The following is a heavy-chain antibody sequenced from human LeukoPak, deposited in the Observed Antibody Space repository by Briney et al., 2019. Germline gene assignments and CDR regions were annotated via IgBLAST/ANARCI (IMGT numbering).Heavy chain of an antibody. J-gene: IGHJ4*02. V-gene: IGHV1-69*04. D-gene: IGHD2-2*01. Sequence: SVKVSCKASGGTFSSYAISWVRQAPGQGLEWMGRIIPILGIANYAQKFQGRVTITADKSTSTAYMELSSPRSEDTAVYYCVRGGVGQLLLNYWGQGTLVTVSS. CDR2: IIPILGIA. CDR3: VRGGVGQLLLNY. CDR1: GGTFSSYA.